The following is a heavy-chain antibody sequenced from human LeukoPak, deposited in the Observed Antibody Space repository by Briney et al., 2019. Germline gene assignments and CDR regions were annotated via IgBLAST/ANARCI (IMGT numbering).Heavy chain of an antibody. Sequence: GGSLRLSCAASRFTLSFYSMNWVRQAPGKGLEWVSSISSSSSYLYYADSVKGRFTISRDNAKNSLFLQMNSLRAEDTAVYYCAREGIGDGFDYWGQGTLVTVSS. D-gene: IGHD3-16*01. CDR1: RFTLSFYS. J-gene: IGHJ4*02. CDR3: AREGIGDGFDY. CDR2: ISSSSSYL. V-gene: IGHV3-21*01.